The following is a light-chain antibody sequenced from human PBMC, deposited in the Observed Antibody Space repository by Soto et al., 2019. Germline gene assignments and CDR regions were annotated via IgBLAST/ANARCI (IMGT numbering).Light chain of an antibody. J-gene: IGLJ2*01. Sequence: QLVLTQSPSASASLGASVKLTCTLSSGHSSYAIAWHQQQPEKGPRYLMKLNSDCSHSKGDGIPDRFSGSSSGAERYLTIASLQSEDEADYDCQTWGTGIQVFGGGTKLTVL. CDR1: SGHSSYA. CDR3: QTWGTGIQV. CDR2: LNSDCSH. V-gene: IGLV4-69*01.